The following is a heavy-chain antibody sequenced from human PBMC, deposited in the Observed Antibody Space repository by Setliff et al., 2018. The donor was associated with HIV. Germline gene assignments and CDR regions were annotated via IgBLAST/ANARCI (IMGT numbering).Heavy chain of an antibody. V-gene: IGHV2-5*05. CDR1: GFSLTTSGMG. CDR3: VYRSAFLTGLPYH. CDR2: IYWDGDK. D-gene: IGHD3-9*01. J-gene: IGHJ4*02. Sequence: KSGPTLVNPTQTLTLTCSFSGFSLTTSGMGVGWIRQPPGKALEWLALIYWDGDKRYGPSLKSRLTITKDTSKNQVVLAMANMDPLDTATYYCVYRSAFLTGLPYHWGQGTLVTVSS.